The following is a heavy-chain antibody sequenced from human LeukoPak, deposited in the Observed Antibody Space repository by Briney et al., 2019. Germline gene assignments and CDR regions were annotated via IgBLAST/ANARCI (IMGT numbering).Heavy chain of an antibody. D-gene: IGHD3-3*01. CDR1: GYTFTSYY. CDR2: INPSGGST. V-gene: IGHV1-46*03. J-gene: IGHJ5*02. CDR3: ARDGRVHYDFWSGYYRDEVWFDP. Sequence: ASVKVSCKASGYTFTSYYMHWVRQAPGQGLEWMGIINPSGGSTSYAQNFQGRVTMTRDTSTSTVYMELSSLRSEDTAVYYCARDGRVHYDFWSGYYRDEVWFDPWGQGTLVTVSS.